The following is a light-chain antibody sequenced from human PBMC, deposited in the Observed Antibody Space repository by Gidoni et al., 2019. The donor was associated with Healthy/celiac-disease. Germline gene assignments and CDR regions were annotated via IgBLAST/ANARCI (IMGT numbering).Light chain of an antibody. CDR1: QRILHSNGYDY. CDR2: LGS. J-gene: IGKJ1*01. Sequence: DVVMTQSPLSLPVTPGEPAAISCSSSQRILHSNGYDYLDWSRQKPGQSPQLRIILGSNRAAGAPDRFSGSGPGTDFTLQISRGEPEVVGVYYSIQALQTRGPFGQGTKVEIK. CDR3: IQALQTRGP. V-gene: IGKV2-28*01.